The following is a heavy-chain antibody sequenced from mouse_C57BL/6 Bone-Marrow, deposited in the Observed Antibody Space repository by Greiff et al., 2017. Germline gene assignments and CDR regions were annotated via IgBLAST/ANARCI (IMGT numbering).Heavy chain of an antibody. V-gene: IGHV5-4*01. CDR2: ISDGGSYT. D-gene: IGHD2-5*01. Sequence: EVQLQESGGGLVKPGGSLKLSCAASGFTFSSYAMSWVRQTPEKRLEWVATISDGGSYTYYPDNVKGRFTISRDNAKNNLYLQMSHLKSEDTAMYYCARIYYYSNSDYWGQGTTLTVSS. CDR3: ARIYYYSNSDY. CDR1: GFTFSSYA. J-gene: IGHJ2*01.